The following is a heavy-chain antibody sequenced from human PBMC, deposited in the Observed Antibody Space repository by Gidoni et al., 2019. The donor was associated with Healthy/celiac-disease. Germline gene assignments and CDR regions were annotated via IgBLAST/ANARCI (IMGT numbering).Heavy chain of an antibody. J-gene: IGHJ4*02. V-gene: IGHV3-48*04. D-gene: IGHD1-26*01. CDR3: ARYRGQTYYFDY. Sequence: EVQLVESGGGLVQPGGSLRLSCAASGFTCSNYSMNWVRQAPGKGLGWVSYISSGSGTIYYADSVKGRFTISRDNAKNSLSLQMNSLRAEDTAVYYCARYRGQTYYFDYWGQGTLVTVSS. CDR2: ISSGSGTI. CDR1: GFTCSNYS.